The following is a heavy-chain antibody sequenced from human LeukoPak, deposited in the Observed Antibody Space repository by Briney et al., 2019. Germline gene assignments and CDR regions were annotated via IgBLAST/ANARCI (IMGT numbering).Heavy chain of an antibody. D-gene: IGHD6-19*01. Sequence: PGGSLRLSCAASGFTFDDYAMHWVRQAPGKGLEWVSGISWNSGSIGYADSVKGRFTISRDNAKNSLYLQMSSLRAEDSALYFCAKGSVTGTADLDYWGQGTLVTVSS. CDR1: GFTFDDYA. J-gene: IGHJ4*02. V-gene: IGHV3-9*01. CDR3: AKGSVTGTADLDY. CDR2: ISWNSGSI.